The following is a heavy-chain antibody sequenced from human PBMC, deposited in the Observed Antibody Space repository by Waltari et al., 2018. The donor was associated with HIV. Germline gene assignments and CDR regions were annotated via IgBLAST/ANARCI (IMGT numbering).Heavy chain of an antibody. V-gene: IGHV4-38-2*02. CDR2: ISHSGTT. Sequence: QVQLQESGPGLVKPPETLSLTCSVSDYSIPSGYYWGWIRQSPGRGLEWIGSISHSGTTVYSPSLKSRITLFRNTSKNQFFLKLTSATAADTAVYYCASTYYDLLEGWYFDFWGQGRLVTVSS. CDR3: ASTYYDLLEGWYFDF. CDR1: DYSIPSGYY. D-gene: IGHD3-3*01. J-gene: IGHJ4*02.